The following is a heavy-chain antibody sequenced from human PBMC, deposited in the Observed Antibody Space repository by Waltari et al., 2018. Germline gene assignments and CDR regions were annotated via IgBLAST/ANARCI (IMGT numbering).Heavy chain of an antibody. Sequence: QVQLQQWGAGLLKPSETLSLTCAVYGGSFSGYYWSWIRQPPGKGLEWIGEINHSGSTNYNPSLKSRVTISVDTSKNQFSLKLSSVTAADTAVYYCASLGPGRFWARDWGQGTLVTVSS. D-gene: IGHD3-10*01. CDR1: GGSFSGYY. V-gene: IGHV4-34*01. CDR2: INHSGST. CDR3: ASLGPGRFWARD. J-gene: IGHJ4*02.